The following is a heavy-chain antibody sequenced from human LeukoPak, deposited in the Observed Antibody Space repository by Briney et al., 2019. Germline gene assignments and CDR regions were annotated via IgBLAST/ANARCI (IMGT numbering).Heavy chain of an antibody. D-gene: IGHD4-17*01. J-gene: IGHJ5*02. CDR1: GGSISTSNYY. CDR2: IFYSGST. Sequence: TSETLSLTCTVSGGSISTSNYYWGWIRQPPGKGLEWIENIFYSGSTYYSPSLRSRVTMSVDTSKSQFSLNLMSVTAADTAVYYCTRDTGTTGEVKFDPWGQGTLVTVSS. V-gene: IGHV4-39*07. CDR3: TRDTGTTGEVKFDP.